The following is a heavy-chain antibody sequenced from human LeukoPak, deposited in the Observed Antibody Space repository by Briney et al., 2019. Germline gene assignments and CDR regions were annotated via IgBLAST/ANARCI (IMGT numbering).Heavy chain of an antibody. CDR2: IYYSGST. CDR3: ARRDGYNSYYFDY. CDR1: GGSISSYY. J-gene: IGHJ4*02. Sequence: SETLSLTCTVSGGSISSYYWSWIRQPPGKGLEGIGYIYYSGSTNYNPSLKSRVTISVDTSKNQFSLKLSSVTAADTAVYFCARRDGYNSYYFDYWGQGTLVTVSS. D-gene: IGHD5-24*01. V-gene: IGHV4-59*01.